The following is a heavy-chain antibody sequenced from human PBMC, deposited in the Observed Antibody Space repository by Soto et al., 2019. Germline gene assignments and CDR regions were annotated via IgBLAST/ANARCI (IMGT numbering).Heavy chain of an antibody. Sequence: QVQLQESGPGLVKPSETLSLTCTVSGGSISPYYWSWIRQPPGKGLEWIGNIHYSGSTDYNPSPMGRVTISIDTSTNHYSLKLTCVTAADTAVYYCAKGGNSSLPFDYWGQGTLVTVSS. J-gene: IGHJ4*02. CDR1: GGSISPYY. V-gene: IGHV4-59*01. CDR2: IHYSGST. D-gene: IGHD3-22*01. CDR3: AKGGNSSLPFDY.